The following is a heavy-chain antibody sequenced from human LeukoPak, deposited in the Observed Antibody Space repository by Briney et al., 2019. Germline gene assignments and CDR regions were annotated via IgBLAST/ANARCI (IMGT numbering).Heavy chain of an antibody. Sequence: PGGSPRLSCAASGFTFSSYAMSWVRQAPGEGLEWVSAISGSGGSTYYADSVKGRFTISRDNSKNTLYLQMNSLRAEDTAVYYCAKVLGVVGDYWGQGTLVTVSS. CDR2: ISGSGGST. D-gene: IGHD3-3*01. V-gene: IGHV3-23*01. CDR1: GFTFSSYA. CDR3: AKVLGVVGDY. J-gene: IGHJ4*02.